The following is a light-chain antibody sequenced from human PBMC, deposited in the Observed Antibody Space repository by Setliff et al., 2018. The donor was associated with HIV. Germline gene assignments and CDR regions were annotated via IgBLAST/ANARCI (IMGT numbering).Light chain of an antibody. CDR3: CSYAGSNDYV. V-gene: IGLV2-23*02. CDR2: EVT. Sequence: QSVLTQPASVSGSPGQSITISCTGTSSDVGCYNLVSWYQQHPGKAPKLMIYEVTKRPSGVSNRFSGSKSGNTASLTISGLQAEDEADYFCCSYAGSNDYVFGSGTNVTVL. CDR1: SSDVGCYNL. J-gene: IGLJ1*01.